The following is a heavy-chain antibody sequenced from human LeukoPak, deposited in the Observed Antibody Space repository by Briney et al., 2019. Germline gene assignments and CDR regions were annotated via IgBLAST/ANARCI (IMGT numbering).Heavy chain of an antibody. CDR1: GYTFTGYY. Sequence: ASVKVSCKASGYTFTGYYMHWVRQAPGQGLEWMGWINPNSGGTNYAQKFQGRVTMTRDTSISTAYMELSSLRSEDTAVYYCARDLRLDRTYCGGDCPRLYYFDYWGQGTLVTVSS. CDR3: ARDLRLDRTYCGGDCPRLYYFDY. CDR2: INPNSGGT. D-gene: IGHD2-21*02. J-gene: IGHJ4*02. V-gene: IGHV1-2*02.